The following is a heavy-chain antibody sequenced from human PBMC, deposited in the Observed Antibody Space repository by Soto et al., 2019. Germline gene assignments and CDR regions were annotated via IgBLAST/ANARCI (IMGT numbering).Heavy chain of an antibody. J-gene: IGHJ5*02. CDR2: IYTSGST. CDR3: ARGSPITIFGVVITNWFDP. Sequence: LSLTCTVSGGSISSYYWSWTRQPAGKGLEWIGRIYTSGSTNYNPSLKSRVTTSVDTSKNQFSLKLSSVTAADTAVYYCARGSPITIFGVVITNWFDPWGQGTLVTV. V-gene: IGHV4-4*07. D-gene: IGHD3-3*01. CDR1: GGSISSYY.